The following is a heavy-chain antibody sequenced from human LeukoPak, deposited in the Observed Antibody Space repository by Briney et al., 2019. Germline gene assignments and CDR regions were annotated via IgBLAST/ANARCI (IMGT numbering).Heavy chain of an antibody. V-gene: IGHV4-34*01. Sequence: SETLSLTCAVYGGSFSGYYWSWIRQPPGKGLEWIGEINHSGSTNYNPSLKSRVTISVDTSKNQFSLKLSSVTAADTAVYYCARVLGSSEDYVWGSYRFWGQGTLVTVSS. CDR2: INHSGST. CDR3: ARVLGSSEDYVWGSYRF. J-gene: IGHJ4*02. CDR1: GGSFSGYY. D-gene: IGHD3-16*02.